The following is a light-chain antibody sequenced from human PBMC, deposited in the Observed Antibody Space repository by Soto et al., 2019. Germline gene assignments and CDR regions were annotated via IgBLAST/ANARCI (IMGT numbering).Light chain of an antibody. J-gene: IGKJ4*01. CDR1: QSISRY. CDR3: QQGYSTPLT. V-gene: IGKV1-39*01. CDR2: AAS. Sequence: DIKMTQSPSSLSASVGDRVTITCRASQSISRYLNWYQQIPGKAPKLLIYAASSLQSGVPSRFSGSGSGTDFTLTISSLQPEDFATYYCQQGYSTPLTVGGGTKVEI.